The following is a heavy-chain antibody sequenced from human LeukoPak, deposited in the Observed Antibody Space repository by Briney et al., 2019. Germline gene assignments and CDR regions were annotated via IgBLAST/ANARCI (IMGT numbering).Heavy chain of an antibody. CDR3: ARDDRSGYYDD. Sequence: GASVKVSCKASGYTFISYGISWMRQAPGQGLEWMGWISAYNGNTNNAQKFQGRVTVTTGTSTSTAYMELRSLRSDDTAVYYCARDDRSGYYDDWGQGTLVTVSS. CDR1: GYTFISYG. D-gene: IGHD3-22*01. J-gene: IGHJ4*02. V-gene: IGHV1-18*01. CDR2: ISAYNGNT.